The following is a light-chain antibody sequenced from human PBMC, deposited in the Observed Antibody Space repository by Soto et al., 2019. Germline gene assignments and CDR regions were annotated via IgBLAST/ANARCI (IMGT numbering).Light chain of an antibody. J-gene: IGLJ2*01. CDR1: SSDVGVYNY. CDR3: SSYTSNRTLI. Sequence: QSALTQPASVSGSPGQSITISCTATSSDVGVYNYVSWYQQYPGKAPKLMIYEVINRPSGISNRFSGSRSANTASLIISGLQAEDEADYYCSSYTSNRTLIFGGGTKLTVL. CDR2: EVI. V-gene: IGLV2-14*01.